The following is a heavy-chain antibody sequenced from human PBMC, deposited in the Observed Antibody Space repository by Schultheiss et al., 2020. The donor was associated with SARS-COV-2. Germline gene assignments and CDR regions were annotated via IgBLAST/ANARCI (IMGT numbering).Heavy chain of an antibody. J-gene: IGHJ3*02. V-gene: IGHV4-39*01. D-gene: IGHD3-22*01. Sequence: SETLSLTCTVSGGSISSYYWGWIRQPPGKGLEWIGSIYYSGSTYYNPSLKSRVTISVDTSKNQFSLKLSSVTAADTAVYYCARGPYYYDSSGYYSFEAFDIWGQGTMVTVSS. CDR3: ARGPYYYDSSGYYSFEAFDI. CDR1: GGSISSYY. CDR2: IYYSGST.